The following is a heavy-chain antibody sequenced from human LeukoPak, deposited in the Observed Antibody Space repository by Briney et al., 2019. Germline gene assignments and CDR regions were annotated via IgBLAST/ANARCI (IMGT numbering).Heavy chain of an antibody. CDR2: ISSSGSTI. CDR3: ARPTRPHNYFDY. J-gene: IGHJ4*02. Sequence: GGSLRLSCAASGFTFSDYYMSWIRQAPGKGLEWVSYISSSGSTIYYADSVKGRFTISRDNAKNSLYLQMNSLRAGDTAVYYCARPTRPHNYFDYWGQGTLVTVSS. V-gene: IGHV3-11*01. CDR1: GFTFSDYY.